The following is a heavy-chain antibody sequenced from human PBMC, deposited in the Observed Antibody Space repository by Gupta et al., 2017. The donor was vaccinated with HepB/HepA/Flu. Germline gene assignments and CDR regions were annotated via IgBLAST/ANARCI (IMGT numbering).Heavy chain of an antibody. J-gene: IGHJ4*02. V-gene: IGHV3-23*01. D-gene: IGHD2-21*01. CDR3: AGTYYYIDY. Sequence: EVQLLESGGGLVQPGGSLSLSCAASGFTFSSYAMSWVRQAPGKGLEWVALISGSGTGTYYADSVKGRFTISRDNSKNTLYLQINSLRADDTAVEYGAGTYYYIDYWGQGTLVTVSS. CDR1: GFTFSSYA. CDR2: ISGSGTGT.